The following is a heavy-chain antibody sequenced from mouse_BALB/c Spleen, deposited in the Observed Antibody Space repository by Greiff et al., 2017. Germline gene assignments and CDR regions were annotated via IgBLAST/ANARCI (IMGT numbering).Heavy chain of an antibody. CDR1: GFNIKDSY. CDR3: DSSNSDY. CDR2: IDPANGNT. J-gene: IGHJ2*01. V-gene: IGHV14-3*02. Sequence: VQLQQSGAELVKPGASVKLSCTASGFNIKDSYMHWVKQRPEQGLEWIGRIDPANGNTKYDPKFQGKATITADTSSNTAYLQLSSLTSEDTAVYTCDSSNSDYWGQGTTVTVSS.